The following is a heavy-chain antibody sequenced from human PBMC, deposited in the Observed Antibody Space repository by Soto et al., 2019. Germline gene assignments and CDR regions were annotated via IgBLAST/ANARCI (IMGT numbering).Heavy chain of an antibody. J-gene: IGHJ4*02. CDR2: ISSTTNYI. V-gene: IGHV3-21*01. CDR1: GFTSTRYS. Sequence: LRLSCAASGFTSTRYSMNWVRQAPGKGLEWVSSISSTTNYIYYADSMKGRFTVSRDNAKNSVYLDMNSLSAEDTAVYYCARESEDLTSNFDYWGQGTLVTVSS. CDR3: ARESEDLTSNFDY.